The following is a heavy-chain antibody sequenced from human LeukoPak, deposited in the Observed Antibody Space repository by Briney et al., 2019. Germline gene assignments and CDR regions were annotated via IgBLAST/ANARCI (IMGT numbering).Heavy chain of an antibody. D-gene: IGHD3-9*01. CDR1: GYAFTSYG. CDR3: ARDNVLRYFDWSYLRYYYYYYMDV. J-gene: IGHJ6*03. CDR2: MNPNSGNT. V-gene: IGHV1-8*02. Sequence: GASVKVSCKASGYAFTSYGISWVRQATGQGLEWMGWMNPNSGNTGYAQKFQGRVTMTRNTSISTAYMELSSLRSEDTAVYYCARDNVLRYFDWSYLRYYYYYYMDVWGKGTTVTISS.